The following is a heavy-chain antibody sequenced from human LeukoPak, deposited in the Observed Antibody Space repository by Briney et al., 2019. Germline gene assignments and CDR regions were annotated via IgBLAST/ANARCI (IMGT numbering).Heavy chain of an antibody. CDR3: ARDYIDGATFADY. CDR1: GFIFSSYV. CDR2: IHIGGNT. J-gene: IGHJ4*02. Sequence: GGSLRLSCAASGFIFSSYVMSWVRQAPGKGLEWVSVIHIGGNTYYADSVKGRFTISRDNSKNTLYLQMNSLRAKDTAVYYCARDYIDGATFADYWGQGTLVTVSS. V-gene: IGHV3-53*01. D-gene: IGHD1-26*01.